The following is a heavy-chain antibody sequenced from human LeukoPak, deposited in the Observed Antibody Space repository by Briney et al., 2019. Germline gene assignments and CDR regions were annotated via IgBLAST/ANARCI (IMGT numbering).Heavy chain of an antibody. CDR3: AKDDSALWFGELSHYFNW. J-gene: IGHJ4*02. CDR1: GFEFYVYG. D-gene: IGHD3-10*01. Sequence: GGTLRLSCAASGFEFYVYGMNWVRQAPGKGLEWVSSISGRGDTTSYADSVKGRFIISRDISKNTLYLQMNNLRADDTAVYYCAKDDSALWFGELSHYFNWWGQGTLVTVSS. CDR2: ISGRGDTT. V-gene: IGHV3-23*01.